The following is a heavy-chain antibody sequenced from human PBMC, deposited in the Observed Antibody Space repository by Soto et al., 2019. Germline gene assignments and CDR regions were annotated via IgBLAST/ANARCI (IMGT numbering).Heavy chain of an antibody. V-gene: IGHV4-4*07. J-gene: IGHJ5*02. CDR3: ARDWVVAAGKGDWVDP. CDR1: GCSISSYY. Sequence: PSKTLSLTCTVSGCSISSYYWNWIRQPVGKGLEWIGRMYTSGSTNYNPSLKIRITMSVDTSKNQFSLKLSSVTATDTAVYYCARDWVVAAGKGDWVDPWGQGTLVTVS. D-gene: IGHD6-13*01. CDR2: MYTSGST.